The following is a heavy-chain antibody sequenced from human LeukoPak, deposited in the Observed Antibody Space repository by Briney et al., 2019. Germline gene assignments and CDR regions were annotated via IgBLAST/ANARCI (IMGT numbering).Heavy chain of an antibody. CDR2: INPNTGDR. Sequence: GASLKVSCKASGYTFTNYHISWMRQAPGQGLEWMGWINPNTGDRGYAQKFQGRVSITSDTSISTAYMELGSLRSEDTAVYFCARTTSLTASGYDYWGQGTLVTVSS. J-gene: IGHJ4*02. CDR1: GYTFTNYH. CDR3: ARTTSLTASGYDY. V-gene: IGHV1-8*03. D-gene: IGHD4-17*01.